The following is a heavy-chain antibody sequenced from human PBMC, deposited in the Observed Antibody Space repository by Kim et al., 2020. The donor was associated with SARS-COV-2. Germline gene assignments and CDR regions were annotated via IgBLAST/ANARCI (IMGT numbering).Heavy chain of an antibody. J-gene: IGHJ4*02. CDR3: ARGGLRYFDWHFDY. Sequence: ADSVKGRFTISRDNAKNTLYLQMNSMRAEDTAVYYCARGGLRYFDWHFDYWGQGTLVTVSS. V-gene: IGHV3-74*01. D-gene: IGHD3-9*01.